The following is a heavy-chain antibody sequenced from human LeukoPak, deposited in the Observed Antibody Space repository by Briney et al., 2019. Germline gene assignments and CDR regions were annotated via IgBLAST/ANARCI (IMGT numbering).Heavy chain of an antibody. CDR2: MKKDGSET. Sequence: GGSLRLSCVVPGFTFSSYSMIWVRQAPGKGLQWVANMKKDGSETKYVDFVKGRFTISRDNAKNSLYLQMNSLRAEDTAVYYCGRHRSGSGTYFIDYWGQGTLVRVSS. V-gene: IGHV3-7*01. J-gene: IGHJ4*02. D-gene: IGHD3-10*01. CDR1: GFTFSSYS. CDR3: GRHRSGSGTYFIDY.